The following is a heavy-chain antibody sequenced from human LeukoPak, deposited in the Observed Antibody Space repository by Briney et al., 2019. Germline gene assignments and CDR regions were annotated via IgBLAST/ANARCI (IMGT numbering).Heavy chain of an antibody. CDR1: GFTFSTYA. D-gene: IGHD3-22*01. CDR2: ISGSAGGT. J-gene: IGHJ4*02. V-gene: IGHV3-23*01. Sequence: LTGGSLRLSCAASGFTFSTYALSWVRQAPGKGLEWVSSISGSAGGTYYADSVKGRFTISRDNSKNTLYLQMNSLRAEDTAVYYCAKAFNYYDSSGYYEDYFDYWGQGTLVTVSS. CDR3: AKAFNYYDSSGYYEDYFDY.